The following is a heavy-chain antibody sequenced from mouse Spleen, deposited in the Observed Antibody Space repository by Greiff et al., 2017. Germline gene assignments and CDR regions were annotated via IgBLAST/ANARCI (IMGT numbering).Heavy chain of an antibody. J-gene: IGHJ1*01. V-gene: IGHV1-47*01. Sequence: VHLVESGAELVKPGASVKMSCKASGYTFTTYPIEWMKQNHGKSLEWIGNFHPYNDDTKYNEKFKGKATLTVEKSSSTVYLELSRLTSDDSAVYYWARGDYYGSSYDWYFDVWGAGTTVTVSS. CDR1: GYTFTTYP. CDR2: FHPYNDDT. D-gene: IGHD1-1*01. CDR3: ARGDYYGSSYDWYFDV.